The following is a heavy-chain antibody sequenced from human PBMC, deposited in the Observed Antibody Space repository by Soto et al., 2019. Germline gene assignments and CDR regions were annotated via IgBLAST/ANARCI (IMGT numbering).Heavy chain of an antibody. Sequence: QVQLQQWGAGLLKPSETLSLTCAVYGGSFSGYYWSWIRQPPGKGLEWIGEINHSGSTNYNPSLKSRVTISVATSKNQFSLKLSSVTAADTAVYYCARGSRLKDYYDILTGYTYYFDYWGQGTLVTVSS. CDR1: GGSFSGYY. D-gene: IGHD3-9*01. CDR3: ARGSRLKDYYDILTGYTYYFDY. CDR2: INHSGST. V-gene: IGHV4-34*01. J-gene: IGHJ4*02.